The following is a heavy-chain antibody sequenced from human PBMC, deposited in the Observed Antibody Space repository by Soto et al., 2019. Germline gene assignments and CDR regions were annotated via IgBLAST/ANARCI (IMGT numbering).Heavy chain of an antibody. CDR3: SRDDSDWFFN. CDR2: IRSKAESYAT. CDR1: GFTFSGSP. D-gene: IGHD3-9*01. Sequence: GGSLRLSCAASGFTFSGSPMHWVRQASGKGLQWVGRIRSKAESYATAYAASVEGRFTISRDDSKNTAYLQMNSLESEDTAVYYCSRDDSDWFFNWGRGTLVTVSS. J-gene: IGHJ4*02. V-gene: IGHV3-73*01.